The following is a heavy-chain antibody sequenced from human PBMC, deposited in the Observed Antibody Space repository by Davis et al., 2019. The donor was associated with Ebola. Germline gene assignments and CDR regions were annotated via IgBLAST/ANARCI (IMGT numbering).Heavy chain of an antibody. CDR1: GFTFSSYS. D-gene: IGHD3-9*01. Sequence: GESLKISCAASGFTFSSYSMNWVRQAPGKGLEWVSSISSSSSYIYYADSVKGRFTISRDNAKNSLYLQMNSLRAEDTAVYYCTTDGLYYDIYGMDVWGQGTTVTVSS. V-gene: IGHV3-21*01. CDR2: ISSSSSYI. J-gene: IGHJ6*02. CDR3: TTDGLYYDIYGMDV.